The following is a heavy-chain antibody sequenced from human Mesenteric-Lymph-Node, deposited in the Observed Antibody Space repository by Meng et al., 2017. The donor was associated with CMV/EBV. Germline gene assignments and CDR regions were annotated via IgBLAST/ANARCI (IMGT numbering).Heavy chain of an antibody. Sequence: GESLKISCAASGFTFSSYAMSWVRQAPGKGLEWVSGIRGGGDKTHYADSVKGRFTISRDNSKNTLYLQMNSLTADDTAIYYCARTDYWGQGTLVTVSS. J-gene: IGHJ4*02. CDR3: ARTDY. CDR1: GFTFSSYA. V-gene: IGHV3-23*01. CDR2: IRGGGDKT.